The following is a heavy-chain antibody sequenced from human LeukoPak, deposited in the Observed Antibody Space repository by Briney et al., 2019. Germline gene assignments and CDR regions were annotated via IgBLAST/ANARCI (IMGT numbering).Heavy chain of an antibody. CDR3: ARDATYYYDSSGYYYFDY. V-gene: IGHV1-3*01. D-gene: IGHD3-22*01. J-gene: IGHJ4*02. CDR2: INAGNGNT. CDR1: GYTFTSYA. Sequence: ASVKVSCKASGYTFTSYAMHWVRQAPGQRLEWMRWINAGNGNTKYSQKFQGRVTITRDTSASTAYMELSSLRSEDTAVYYCARDATYYYDSSGYYYFDYWGQGTLVTVSS.